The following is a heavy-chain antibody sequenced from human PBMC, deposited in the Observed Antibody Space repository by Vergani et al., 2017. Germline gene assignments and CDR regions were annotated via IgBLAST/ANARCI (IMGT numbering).Heavy chain of an antibody. CDR3: AKDIGSYGGYVDY. D-gene: IGHD4/OR15-4a*01. J-gene: IGHJ4*02. CDR2: ISYDGSNK. V-gene: IGHV3-30*18. CDR1: GFTFSSYG. Sequence: QVQLVESGGGVVQPGRSLRLSCAASGFTFSSYGMHWVRQAPGKGLEWVAVISYDGSNKYYADSVKGRFTISRDNSKNTLYLQMNSLRAEDTAVYYCAKDIGSYGGYVDYWGQGTLVTVSS.